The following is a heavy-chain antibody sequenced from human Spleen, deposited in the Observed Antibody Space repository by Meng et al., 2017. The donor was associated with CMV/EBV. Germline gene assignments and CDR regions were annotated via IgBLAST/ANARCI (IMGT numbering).Heavy chain of an antibody. V-gene: IGHV3-30*19. J-gene: IGHJ4*02. Sequence: GESLKISCAASGFTSSTYGMHWVRQAPGKGLEWVAVISYDGSNTYYTDSVKGRFTISRDNSKNTLYLQMNSLRAEDTAVYYCATEVVPAAMIGDYWGQGTLVTVSS. CDR1: GFTSSTYG. D-gene: IGHD2-2*01. CDR2: ISYDGSNT. CDR3: ATEVVPAAMIGDY.